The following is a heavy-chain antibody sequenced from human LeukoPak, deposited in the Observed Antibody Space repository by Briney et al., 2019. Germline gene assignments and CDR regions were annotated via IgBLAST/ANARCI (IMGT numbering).Heavy chain of an antibody. J-gene: IGHJ3*02. V-gene: IGHV1-18*01. Sequence: ASVKVSCKASGYTFTSYGISWVRQAPGQGLEWMGWISAYNGNTNYAQKLQGRVTMTTDTSTSTAYMELRSLRSDDTAVYYCARANYGSGSYYTGIWGRGTMVTVSS. D-gene: IGHD3-10*01. CDR2: ISAYNGNT. CDR1: GYTFTSYG. CDR3: ARANYGSGSYYTGI.